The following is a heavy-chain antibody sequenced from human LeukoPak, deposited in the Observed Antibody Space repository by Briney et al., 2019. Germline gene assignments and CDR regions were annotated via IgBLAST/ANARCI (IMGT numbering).Heavy chain of an antibody. D-gene: IGHD3-10*01. CDR2: IYNTGST. CDR3: AKYASGSLVV. CDR1: GESIISSYF. V-gene: IGHV4-4*07. J-gene: IGHJ4*02. Sequence: SETLSLTCTVSGESIISSYFWSWIRQPAGQGLEWIGRIYNTGSTDFNPSLKSRVTMSVDTSKNQFSLKLSSVTAADTAVYYCAKYASGSLVVWGQGTLVTVSS.